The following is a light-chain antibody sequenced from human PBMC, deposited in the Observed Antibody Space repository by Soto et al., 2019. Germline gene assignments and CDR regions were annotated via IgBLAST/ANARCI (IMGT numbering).Light chain of an antibody. Sequence: EIVLTQSPATLSLSPGERATLSCRAGQSVSSYLAWYQQKPGQAPRLLIYGASTRAIGIPARFSGSGSGTDFTLTISSLEPEDFAVYYCHQYGSSPWTFGQGTKVDIK. V-gene: IGKV3-11*01. CDR1: QSVSSY. CDR2: GAS. J-gene: IGKJ1*01. CDR3: HQYGSSPWT.